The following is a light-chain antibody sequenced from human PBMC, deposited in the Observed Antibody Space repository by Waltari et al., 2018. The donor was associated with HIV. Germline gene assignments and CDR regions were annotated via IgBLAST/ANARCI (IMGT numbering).Light chain of an antibody. Sequence: QSVLTQPPSVSGAPGLRVTISCPGSSSHLGAASAVPVYQQLPGTAPKLPIYGDKNRPSGVPDRFSGSKSGTSASLAITGLQAEDEADYYCQSYDNSLSGVVFGGGTKLTVL. CDR3: QSYDNSLSGVV. V-gene: IGLV1-40*01. J-gene: IGLJ2*01. CDR2: GDK. CDR1: SSHLGAASA.